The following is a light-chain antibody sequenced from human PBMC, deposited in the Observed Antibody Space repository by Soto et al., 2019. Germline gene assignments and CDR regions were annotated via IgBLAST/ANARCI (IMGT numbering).Light chain of an antibody. V-gene: IGKV3-20*01. CDR2: GAS. CDR3: QQYGSSPPYT. Sequence: EIVLTQSPGTLSLSPGERATLSCRASQSVSSTYLAWYQHKPGQAPRLLIYGASSRATGIPDRFSGSGSGTDFTLTISRLEPEDFALYYCQQYGSSPPYTFGQGNKLEIK. CDR1: QSVSSTY. J-gene: IGKJ2*01.